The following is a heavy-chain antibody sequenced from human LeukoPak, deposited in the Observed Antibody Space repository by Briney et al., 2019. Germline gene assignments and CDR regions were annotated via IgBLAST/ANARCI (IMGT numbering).Heavy chain of an antibody. Sequence: GGSLRLSCAASGFXFSNAWISWVRQAPGKGLEWVGRIKSKTDGGTTDYAAPVKGRFTISRDDSKNTLYLQMNSLKTEDTAVYYCTTDKSDHQGVIDYWGQGTLVTVSS. CDR3: TTDKSDHQGVIDY. J-gene: IGHJ4*02. D-gene: IGHD3-10*01. V-gene: IGHV3-15*01. CDR1: GFXFSNAW. CDR2: IKSKTDGGTT.